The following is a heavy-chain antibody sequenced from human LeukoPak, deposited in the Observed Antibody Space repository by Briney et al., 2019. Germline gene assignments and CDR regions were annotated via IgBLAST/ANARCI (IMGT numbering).Heavy chain of an antibody. Sequence: SETLSLTCAVCGGSFSGYYWSWIRQPPGKGLEWIGEINHSGSTNYNPSLKSRVTISVDTSKNQFSLKLSSVTAADTAVYYCARGASGWFDPWGQGTLVTVSS. CDR3: ARGASGWFDP. J-gene: IGHJ5*02. D-gene: IGHD7-27*01. V-gene: IGHV4-34*01. CDR1: GGSFSGYY. CDR2: INHSGST.